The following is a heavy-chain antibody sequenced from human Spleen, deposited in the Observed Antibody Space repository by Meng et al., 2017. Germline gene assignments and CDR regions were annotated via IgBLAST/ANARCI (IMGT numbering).Heavy chain of an antibody. CDR1: GGSFSGYY. V-gene: IGHV4-34*01. Sequence: GSLRSSCAVYGGSFSGYYWSWIRQPPGKGREWIGEINQSGSTNYNPSPRSRVAISVDTSKNQFSLKMYSVTAADTAMYYCASPSGTSNSYYYGMDVWGQGTTVTVSS. CDR3: ASPSGTSNSYYYGMDV. J-gene: IGHJ6*02. D-gene: IGHD2/OR15-2a*01. CDR2: INQSGST.